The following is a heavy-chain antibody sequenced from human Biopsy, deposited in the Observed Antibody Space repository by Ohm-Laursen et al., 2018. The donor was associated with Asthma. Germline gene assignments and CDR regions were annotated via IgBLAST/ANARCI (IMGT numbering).Heavy chain of an antibody. CDR3: ARDGTDMNEAMPKGY. CDR2: ISWNSGSI. V-gene: IGHV3-9*01. Sequence: SLRLSCAASGFTFDDYAMHWVRQAPGKGLEWVSGISWNSGSIGYADSVKGRFTISRDNAKNSLYLQMNSLRAEDTAVYYCARDGTDMNEAMPKGYWGQGTLVTVSS. J-gene: IGHJ4*02. CDR1: GFTFDDYA. D-gene: IGHD2-2*01.